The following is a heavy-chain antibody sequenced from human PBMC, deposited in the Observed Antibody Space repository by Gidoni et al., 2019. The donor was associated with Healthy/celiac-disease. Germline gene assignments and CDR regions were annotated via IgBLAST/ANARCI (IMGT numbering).Heavy chain of an antibody. CDR1: GGSISSGGYY. CDR3: ARDIVEQLVPDAFDI. Sequence: QVQLQESGPGLVKPSQTLSLTCTVSGGSISSGGYYWSWIRQHPGKGLEWIGYIYYSGSTYYNPSLKSRVTISVDTSKNQFSLKLSSVTAADTAVYYCARDIVEQLVPDAFDIWGQGTMVTVSS. D-gene: IGHD6-6*01. V-gene: IGHV4-31*03. J-gene: IGHJ3*02. CDR2: IYYSGST.